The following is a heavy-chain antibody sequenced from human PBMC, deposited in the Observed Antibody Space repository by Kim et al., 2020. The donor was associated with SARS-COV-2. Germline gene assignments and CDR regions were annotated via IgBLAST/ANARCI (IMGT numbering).Heavy chain of an antibody. CDR1: GFTFSSYG. Sequence: GGSLRLSCAASGFTFSSYGMHWVRQAPGKGLEWVAVISYDGSNKYYADSVKGRFTISRDNSKNTLYLQMNSLRAEDTAVYYCAKRSAAAPFQHWGQGTLVTVSS. V-gene: IGHV3-30*18. D-gene: IGHD6-13*01. CDR3: AKRSAAAPFQH. CDR2: ISYDGSNK. J-gene: IGHJ1*01.